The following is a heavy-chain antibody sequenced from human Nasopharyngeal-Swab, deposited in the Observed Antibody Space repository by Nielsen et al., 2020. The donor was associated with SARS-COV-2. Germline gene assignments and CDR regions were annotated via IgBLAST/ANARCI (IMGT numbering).Heavy chain of an antibody. J-gene: IGHJ6*02. CDR1: GYTFTSYD. CDR3: ARDPTSVAGTGDYYYGMDV. V-gene: IGHV1-8*01. Sequence: ASVKVSCKASGYTFTSYDINWVRQATGQGLEWMGWMNPNSGNTGYAQKFQGRVTMTRDTSISTAYMELSRLRSGDTAVYYCARDPTSVAGTGDYYYGMDVWGQGTTVTVSS. D-gene: IGHD6-19*01. CDR2: MNPNSGNT.